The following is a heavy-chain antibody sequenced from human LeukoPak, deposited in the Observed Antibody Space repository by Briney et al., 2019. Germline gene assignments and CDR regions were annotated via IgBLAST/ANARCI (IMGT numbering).Heavy chain of an antibody. CDR3: ARDPGVGATGWFDP. J-gene: IGHJ5*02. CDR2: INPNSGGT. Sequence: ASVKVSCKASGYTFTGYYMHWVRQAPGQGLGWMGWINPNSGGTNYAQKFQGRVTMTRDTSISTAYMELSRLRSDDTAVYYCARDPGVGATGWFDPWGQGTLVTVSS. V-gene: IGHV1-2*02. CDR1: GYTFTGYY. D-gene: IGHD1-26*01.